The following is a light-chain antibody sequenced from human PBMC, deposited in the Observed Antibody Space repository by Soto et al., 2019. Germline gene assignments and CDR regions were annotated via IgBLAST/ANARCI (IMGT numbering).Light chain of an antibody. CDR1: QSISFW. V-gene: IGKV1-5*03. J-gene: IGKJ4*01. Sequence: DIQMTQSPSTLSAFVGDRVTIACRASQSISFWLAWYQQKPGKAPNLLIYKASILNSGVPSRFSGGRSGTEFTLTISSLQPDDVATYYCQHYARYPLTFGGGTKVEIK. CDR3: QHYARYPLT. CDR2: KAS.